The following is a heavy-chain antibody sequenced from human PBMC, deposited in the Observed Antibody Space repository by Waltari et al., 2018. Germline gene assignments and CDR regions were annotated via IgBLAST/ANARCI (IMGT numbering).Heavy chain of an antibody. Sequence: QVQLPESGPGLVEPSGTMSLTCSVSGDSITDGYHWGWLRQSPGKGLEWNGSIYHRGGTYYNPSFVSRVSVSVDTCKNQFALRLDSVTAADTAIYYCARDFIFGVLMRPAFWGQGILVTVSS. CDR2: IYHRGGT. J-gene: IGHJ4*02. V-gene: IGHV4-38-2*02. D-gene: IGHD3-3*02. CDR1: GDSITDGYH. CDR3: ARDFIFGVLMRPAF.